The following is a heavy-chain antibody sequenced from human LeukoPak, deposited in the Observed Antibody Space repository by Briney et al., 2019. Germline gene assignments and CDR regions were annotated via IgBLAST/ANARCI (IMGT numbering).Heavy chain of an antibody. CDR3: ARKYGGYADY. J-gene: IGHJ4*02. V-gene: IGHV3-48*02. Sequence: GGSLRLSCAPSGFTFSSYSMTWVGQAPGKGLEWVSHISGGSSSVYYADSVKGRFTISRDNAKNSLYLQMNSLRDEDTAVYYCARKYGGYADYWGQGTLVTVSS. CDR2: ISGGSSSV. D-gene: IGHD5-12*01. CDR1: GFTFSSYS.